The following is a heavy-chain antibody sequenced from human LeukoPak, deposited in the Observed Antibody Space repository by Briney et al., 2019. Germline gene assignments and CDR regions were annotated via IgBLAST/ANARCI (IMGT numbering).Heavy chain of an antibody. Sequence: SGTLSLTCTVSGGSISSSSYYWGWIRQPPGKGLEWIGSIYYSGSTYYNPSLKSRVTISVDTSKNQFSLKLSSVTAADTAVYYCARELPKGRSGYDIDYYYYYMDVWGKGTTVTISS. CDR2: IYYSGST. V-gene: IGHV4-39*02. D-gene: IGHD5-12*01. CDR3: ARELPKGRSGYDIDYYYYYMDV. CDR1: GGSISSSSYY. J-gene: IGHJ6*03.